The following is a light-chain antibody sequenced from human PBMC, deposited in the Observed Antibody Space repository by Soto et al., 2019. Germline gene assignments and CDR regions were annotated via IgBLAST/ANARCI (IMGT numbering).Light chain of an antibody. CDR2: KAS. V-gene: IGKV1-5*03. CDR1: QTISSW. Sequence: DIQMTQSPSTLSGSVGDRVTITCRASQTISSWLAWYQQKPGKAPKLLIYKASTLKSGVPSRFSGNGSGTEFTLTISSLQPDDFATYYCQHYNSYSEAFCQGTKVDIK. J-gene: IGKJ1*01. CDR3: QHYNSYSEA.